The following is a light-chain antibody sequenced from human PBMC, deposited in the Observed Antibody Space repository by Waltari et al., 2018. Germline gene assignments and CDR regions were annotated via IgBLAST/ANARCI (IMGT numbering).Light chain of an antibody. J-gene: IGKJ4*01. Sequence: ELVMTQSPATLSGSPGERATLSCRASQSVGSNLAWYQQKPGQAPRLLISGASTGATGVPARFSGSGSVTEFTLTISSLQSEDFAIYYCQQHNNWPLTFGGGTKVESK. V-gene: IGKV3-15*01. CDR2: GAS. CDR1: QSVGSN. CDR3: QQHNNWPLT.